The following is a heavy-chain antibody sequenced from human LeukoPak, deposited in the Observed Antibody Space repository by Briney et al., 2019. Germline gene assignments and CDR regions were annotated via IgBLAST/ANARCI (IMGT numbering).Heavy chain of an antibody. CDR2: IYYSGST. Sequence: SETLSLTCTVSGRSISSSSYYWGWIRQPPGKGLEWIGSIYYSGSTYYNPSLKSRVTISVDTSKNQFSLKLSSVTAADTAVYYCARQPDDSSARYYYYYMDVWGKGTTVTVSS. J-gene: IGHJ6*03. D-gene: IGHD3-22*01. V-gene: IGHV4-39*01. CDR3: ARQPDDSSARYYYYYMDV. CDR1: GRSISSSSYY.